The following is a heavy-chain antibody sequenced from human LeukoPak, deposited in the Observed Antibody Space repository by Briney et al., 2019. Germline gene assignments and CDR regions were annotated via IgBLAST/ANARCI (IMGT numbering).Heavy chain of an antibody. Sequence: GGSLRLSCAASGFTFSSYAMSWVRQAPGKGLEWVSVIYSGGSTYYADSVKGRFTISRDNSKNTLYLQMNSLRAEDTAVYYCARDLAFKGSMPKTEYDAFDIWGQGTMVTVSS. CDR1: GFTFSSYA. J-gene: IGHJ3*02. D-gene: IGHD3-10*01. CDR2: IYSGGST. V-gene: IGHV3-66*01. CDR3: ARDLAFKGSMPKTEYDAFDI.